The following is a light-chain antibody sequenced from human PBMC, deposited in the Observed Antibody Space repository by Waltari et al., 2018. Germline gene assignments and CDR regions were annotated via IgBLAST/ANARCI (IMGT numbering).Light chain of an antibody. V-gene: IGKV1-39*01. CDR3: QQSYSTPPRT. CDR1: QSISNN. Sequence: DIQMTQSPPSLSASVGDRVTITCRASQSISNNLNWYQQKAGKAPKLLIYAASSLQSGGPSRFSGSGSGTDFTLTILSLQPDDFATYYCQQSYSTPPRTFGQGTKVENK. J-gene: IGKJ1*01. CDR2: AAS.